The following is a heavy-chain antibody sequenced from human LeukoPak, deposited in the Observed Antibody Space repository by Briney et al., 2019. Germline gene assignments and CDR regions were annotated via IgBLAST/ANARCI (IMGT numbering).Heavy chain of an antibody. Sequence: PSETLSLTCTVSDASVTTYSWSWLRQPAGKGLEWIGRVYSSGATKYNPSLKSRVTISADTSKNQFSLKLPSVTAADTAVYYCARDHYGSGSYKYYFDYWGHGIQVTVSS. V-gene: IGHV4-4*07. CDR3: ARDHYGSGSYKYYFDY. D-gene: IGHD3-10*01. J-gene: IGHJ4*01. CDR2: VYSSGAT. CDR1: DASVTTYS.